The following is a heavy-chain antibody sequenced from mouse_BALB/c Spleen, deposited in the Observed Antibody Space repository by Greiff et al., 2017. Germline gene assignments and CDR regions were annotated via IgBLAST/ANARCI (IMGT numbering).Heavy chain of an antibody. CDR1: GFSLTRYG. Sequence: VQLQESGPGLVAPSQSLSITCTVSGFSLTRYGVHWVRQPLGKGLVWLGVIWAGGSTNYNSALMSRLSISTDNSISQVFLKMNSLQTDDTAMYYSARGTYGNSPAWFAYWGQETLVAVSA. J-gene: IGHJ3*01. CDR3: ARGTYGNSPAWFAY. V-gene: IGHV2-9*02. CDR2: IWAGGST. D-gene: IGHD2-1*01.